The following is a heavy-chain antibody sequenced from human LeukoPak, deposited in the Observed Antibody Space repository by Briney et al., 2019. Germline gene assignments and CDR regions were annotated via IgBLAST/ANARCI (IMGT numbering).Heavy chain of an antibody. CDR3: ARDPDYGDYGGAYFDY. J-gene: IGHJ4*02. CDR1: GGSISSYY. CDR2: IYTSGSP. V-gene: IGHV4-4*07. D-gene: IGHD4-17*01. Sequence: PSETLSLTCTVSGGSISSYYWSWIRQPAGKGLEWIGRIYTSGSPNYNPSLKSRVTMSVDTSKNQFSLKLSSVTAADTAVYYCARDPDYGDYGGAYFDYWGQGTLVTVSS.